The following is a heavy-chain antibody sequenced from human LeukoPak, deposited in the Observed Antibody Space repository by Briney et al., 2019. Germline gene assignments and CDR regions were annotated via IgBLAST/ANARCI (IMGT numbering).Heavy chain of an antibody. Sequence: GGSLSLSCAASGFTVSSNYMSWARQAPGKGLEYVSAISRNGGSTYYADSVKGRFTISRDNSKNTLYLQMSSLRAEDTAVYYCVKGGYYGSGSYYTSFDYWGQGTLVTVSS. CDR3: VKGGYYGSGSYYTSFDY. V-gene: IGHV3-64D*06. CDR2: ISRNGGST. CDR1: GFTVSSNY. D-gene: IGHD3-10*01. J-gene: IGHJ4*02.